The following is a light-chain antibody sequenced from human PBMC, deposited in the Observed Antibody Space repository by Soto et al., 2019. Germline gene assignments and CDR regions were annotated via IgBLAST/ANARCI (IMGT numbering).Light chain of an antibody. CDR3: LQDYNFPLT. CDR1: QGVRND. CDR2: AAS. V-gene: IGKV1-6*01. Sequence: AIQMSQSPSSLSASVGDRVTITCRASQGVRNDLGWYQQKPGQAPKLLIYAASSLQSGVPSRFSGSGSGTDFTLTISSLQPEDFATYYCLQDYNFPLTFGGGTKVDIK. J-gene: IGKJ4*01.